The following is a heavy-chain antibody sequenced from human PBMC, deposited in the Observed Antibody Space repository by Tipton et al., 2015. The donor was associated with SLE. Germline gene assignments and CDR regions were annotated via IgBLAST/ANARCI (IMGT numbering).Heavy chain of an antibody. V-gene: IGHV4-61*09. CDR3: ARRDSTMGAFDY. D-gene: IGHD2-2*01. CDR2: INHSGST. J-gene: IGHJ4*02. Sequence: TLSLTRTVSGGSISSGSYYWSWIRQPAGKGLEWIGEINHSGSTNYNPSLKSRVTISVDTSKNQFSLKLSSVTAADTAVYYCARRDSTMGAFDYWGQGTLVIVSS. CDR1: GGSISSGSYY.